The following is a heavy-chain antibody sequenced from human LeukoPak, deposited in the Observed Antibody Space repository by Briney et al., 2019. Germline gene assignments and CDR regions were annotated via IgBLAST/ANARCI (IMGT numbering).Heavy chain of an antibody. Sequence: GGSLRLSCAASGFTFSSYGMHWVRHPPGKGLEWVAFIRFDGGNKYYADSVKGRFTISRDNSKNTLYLQMNSLRAEDTAVYYCAKDYSIGYGGIADDYWGQGTLVTVSS. D-gene: IGHD2-15*01. CDR2: IRFDGGNK. V-gene: IGHV3-30*02. CDR3: AKDYSIGYGGIADDY. CDR1: GFTFSSYG. J-gene: IGHJ4*02.